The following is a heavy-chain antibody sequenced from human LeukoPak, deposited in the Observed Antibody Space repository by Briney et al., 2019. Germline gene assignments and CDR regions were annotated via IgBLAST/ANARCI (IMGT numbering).Heavy chain of an antibody. Sequence: SETLSLTCAVYGVSFSGYYWSWIRQPPGKGLEWIGEINHSGSTNYNPSLKSRVTISVDTSKNQFSLKLSSVTAADTAVYYCARVRVVVAATRYYYYGMDVWGQGTTVTVSS. V-gene: IGHV4-34*01. J-gene: IGHJ6*02. CDR1: GVSFSGYY. CDR2: INHSGST. CDR3: ARVRVVVAATRYYYYGMDV. D-gene: IGHD2-15*01.